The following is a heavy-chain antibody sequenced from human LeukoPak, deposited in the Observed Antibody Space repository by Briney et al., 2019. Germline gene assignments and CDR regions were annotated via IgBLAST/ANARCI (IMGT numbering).Heavy chain of an antibody. V-gene: IGHV4-4*07. CDR1: GGSISSYY. CDR2: IYTSGST. J-gene: IGHJ4*02. D-gene: IGHD6-13*01. CDR3: ARGYSSSWYSDY. Sequence: SETLSLTRTVSGGSISSYYWSWIRQPAGKGLEWIGRIYTSGSTNYNPSLKSRVTISVDKSKNQFSLKLSSVTAADTAVYYCARGYSSSWYSDYWGQGTLVTVSS.